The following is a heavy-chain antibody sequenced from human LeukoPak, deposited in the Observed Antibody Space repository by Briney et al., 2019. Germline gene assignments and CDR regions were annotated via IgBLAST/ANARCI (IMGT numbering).Heavy chain of an antibody. CDR3: AGGSSGSPYYFDY. CDR2: IYYSGST. J-gene: IGHJ4*02. Sequence: SQTLSLTYTVSGGSISSYFWSWIRQPPGKGLECIGYIYYSGSTKYNPCLKGRVSISVDTSTNQFSLKLSSVTAADTAVYYCAGGSSGSPYYFDYWGQGTLVTVSS. CDR1: GGSISSYF. V-gene: IGHV4-59*01. D-gene: IGHD6-19*01.